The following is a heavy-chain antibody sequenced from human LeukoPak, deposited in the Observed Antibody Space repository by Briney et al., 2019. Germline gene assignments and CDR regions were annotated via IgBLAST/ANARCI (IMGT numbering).Heavy chain of an antibody. Sequence: SETLSLTCAASGGSISSGGYSWSWIRQPPGKGLEWIGYIYHSGSTYYNPSLKSRVTISVDRSKNQFSLKLSSVTAADTAVYYCARGDSSGYPYYYYYGMDVWGQGTTVTVSS. V-gene: IGHV4-30-2*01. CDR1: GGSISSGGYS. CDR3: ARGDSSGYPYYYYYGMDV. J-gene: IGHJ6*02. D-gene: IGHD3-22*01. CDR2: IYHSGST.